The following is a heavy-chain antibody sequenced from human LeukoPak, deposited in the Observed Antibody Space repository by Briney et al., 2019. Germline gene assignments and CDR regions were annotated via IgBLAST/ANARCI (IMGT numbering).Heavy chain of an antibody. CDR3: AKDPWDYGGFDY. J-gene: IGHJ4*02. CDR1: GFTFSNYG. Sequence: QAGGSLRLSCAASGFTFSNYGVSWVRQAPGKGLEWVSGIRSAVDTTHYADSVKGRFIISRDNSKNTLSLQLNSLRPEDTAVYYCAKDPWDYGGFDYWGQGTLVTVSS. CDR2: IRSAVDTT. D-gene: IGHD4-23*01. V-gene: IGHV3-23*01.